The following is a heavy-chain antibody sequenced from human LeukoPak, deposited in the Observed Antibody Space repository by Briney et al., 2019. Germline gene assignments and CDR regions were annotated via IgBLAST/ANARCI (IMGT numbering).Heavy chain of an antibody. CDR2: INSDGSTT. CDR1: GFTFSSYW. CDR3: ARGGSSSWYGS. J-gene: IGHJ5*01. Sequence: GGSLRLSCAASGFTFSSYWMHWVRQAPGKGQVWVSRINSDGSTTSHADSVKGRFTISRDNAKNTLFLQMNSLRAEDTAVYYCARGGSSSWYGSWGQGTLVTVSS. V-gene: IGHV3-74*01. D-gene: IGHD6-13*01.